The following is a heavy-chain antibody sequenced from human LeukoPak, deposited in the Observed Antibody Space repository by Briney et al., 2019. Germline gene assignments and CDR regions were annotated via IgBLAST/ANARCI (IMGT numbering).Heavy chain of an antibody. D-gene: IGHD3-22*01. CDR3: ARELMGLTMIVVVNPIDY. CDR1: GFTFSSYS. CDR2: ISSTSSYI. Sequence: PGRSLRLSCVASGFTFSSYSMNWVRQAPGKGLEWVSSISSTSSYIYYADSVKGRFTISRDNAKNSLFLQMNSLRAEDTAVYYCARELMGLTMIVVVNPIDYWGQGTLVTVSS. V-gene: IGHV3-21*01. J-gene: IGHJ4*02.